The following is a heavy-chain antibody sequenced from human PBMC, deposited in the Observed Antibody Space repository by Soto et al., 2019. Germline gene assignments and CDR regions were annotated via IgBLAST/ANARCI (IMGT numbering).Heavy chain of an antibody. J-gene: IGHJ6*02. D-gene: IGHD3-22*01. CDR3: ARSDYDSSGSITDYYGMDV. Sequence: QVQLVQSGAEVKKPGASVKVSCKASGYTFTSYDINWVRQATGQGLEWMGWMNPNSGNTGYAQKCQGRVTMTRNTSISTAYMELSSLRSEDTAVYYCARSDYDSSGSITDYYGMDVWGQGTTVTVSS. CDR1: GYTFTSYD. V-gene: IGHV1-8*01. CDR2: MNPNSGNT.